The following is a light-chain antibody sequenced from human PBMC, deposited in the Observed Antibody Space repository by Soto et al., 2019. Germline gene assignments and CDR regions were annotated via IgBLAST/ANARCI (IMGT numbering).Light chain of an antibody. CDR2: DAS. CDR1: QSVSSN. CDR3: QQYKNWPGT. Sequence: EIVMTQTPATLSVSPGERATLSCRASQSVSSNLAWYQQKPGQAPRLLIYDASTRATGFPDRFSGSGSGTEFTLTISSLQSEDFAVYYCQQYKNWPGTFGQGTKVEIK. J-gene: IGKJ1*01. V-gene: IGKV3-15*01.